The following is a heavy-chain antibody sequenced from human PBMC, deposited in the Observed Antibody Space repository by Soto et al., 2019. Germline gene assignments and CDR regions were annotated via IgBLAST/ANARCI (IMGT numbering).Heavy chain of an antibody. J-gene: IGHJ4*02. CDR2: ISATGGST. V-gene: IGHV3-23*01. D-gene: IGHD2-21*02. CDR3: AKGGAYCGGDCTRAY. CDR1: GFTFTSFA. Sequence: EVQLLESGGGLVQPGGSLRLSCAASGFTFTSFAMAWVRQAPGKGLEWVSGISATGGSTHYADSVKGRFTISRDNSRNTVYLQMYSLRAEDTAVYYCAKGGAYCGGDCTRAYWGQGTLVTVSS.